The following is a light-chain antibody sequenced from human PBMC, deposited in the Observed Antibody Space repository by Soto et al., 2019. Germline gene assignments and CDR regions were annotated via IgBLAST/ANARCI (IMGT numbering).Light chain of an antibody. V-gene: IGLV2-14*01. CDR2: DVS. CDR1: SNEFSDYSY. J-gene: IGLJ1*01. CDR3: SSFTTSSTLYV. Sequence: SALTQPASLSGSPGQSVTLSCTGISNEFSDYSYVSWYQQHPGKAPKVMIYDVSNRPSGVSNRFSGSKSGNTASLTISGLQAEDEADYYCSSFTTSSTLYVFGTGTKVTVL.